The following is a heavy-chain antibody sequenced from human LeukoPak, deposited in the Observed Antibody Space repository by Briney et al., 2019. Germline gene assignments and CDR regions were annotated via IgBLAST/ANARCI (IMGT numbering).Heavy chain of an antibody. D-gene: IGHD3-10*01. V-gene: IGHV4-59*01. CDR2: IYYSGST. Sequence: PSETLSLTCTVSGGSISSYYWSWIRQPPGKGLEWIGYIYYSGSTNYNPPLKSRVTISVDTSKNQFSLKLSSVTAADTAVYYCARDRSLWFGELLKGGYGMDVWGQGTTVTVSS. CDR3: ARDRSLWFGELLKGGYGMDV. J-gene: IGHJ6*02. CDR1: GGSISSYY.